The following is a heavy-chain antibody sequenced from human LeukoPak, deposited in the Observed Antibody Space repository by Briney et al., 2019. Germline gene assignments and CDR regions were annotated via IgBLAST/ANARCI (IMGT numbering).Heavy chain of an antibody. CDR1: GFTFSSDW. Sequence: GGSLRLSCTASGFTFSSDWMSWVRQAPGKGLEWVANIKQDGSEKYYVDSVKGRFTISRDNAKNSLYLQMNSLRAEDTAVYYCARTITMVRGEYDYWGQGTLVTVSS. CDR2: IKQDGSEK. D-gene: IGHD3-10*01. V-gene: IGHV3-7*01. CDR3: ARTITMVRGEYDY. J-gene: IGHJ4*02.